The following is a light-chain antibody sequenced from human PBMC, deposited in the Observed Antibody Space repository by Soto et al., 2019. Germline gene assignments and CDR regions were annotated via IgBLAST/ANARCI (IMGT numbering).Light chain of an antibody. CDR1: QSVSSSY. Sequence: EIGLTQSPGTLALSPGERATLSCRASQSVSSSYLAWYQQKPGQAPRLIIYGASNRATGIPDRFSGSGSGTDFTLTIRRLEPEAFAGYYCQQYGSSPTFGPGTKVDIK. CDR3: QQYGSSPT. V-gene: IGKV3-20*01. J-gene: IGKJ3*01. CDR2: GAS.